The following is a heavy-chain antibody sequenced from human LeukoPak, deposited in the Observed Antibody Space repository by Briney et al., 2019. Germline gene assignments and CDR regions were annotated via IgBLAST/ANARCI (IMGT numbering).Heavy chain of an antibody. CDR3: AKDKRSRWFGELAAPLGYYFDY. V-gene: IGHV3-43D*03. CDR1: GFTFDDYA. Sequence: GGSLRLSCAASGFTFDDYAMHWVRQAPGKCLEWVSLISWDGGSTYYADSVKGQFTISRDNSKNSLYLQMNSLRAEDTALYYCAKDKRSRWFGELAAPLGYYFDYWGQGTLVTVSS. CDR2: ISWDGGST. J-gene: IGHJ4*02. D-gene: IGHD3-10*01.